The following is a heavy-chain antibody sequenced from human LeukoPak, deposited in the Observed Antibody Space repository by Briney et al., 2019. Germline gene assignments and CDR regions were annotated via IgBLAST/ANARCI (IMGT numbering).Heavy chain of an antibody. D-gene: IGHD4-17*01. J-gene: IGHJ3*02. V-gene: IGHV3-30*01. CDR3: ASYGDRGFDI. CDR2: ISYDGSNK. CDR1: GFTFSSYA. Sequence: PGRSLRLSCAASGFTFSSYAMHWVRQAPGKGLEWVAVISYDGSNKYYADSVKGRFTISRDNSKNTLYLQMNSLRAEDTAVYYCASYGDRGFDIWGQGTMVTVSS.